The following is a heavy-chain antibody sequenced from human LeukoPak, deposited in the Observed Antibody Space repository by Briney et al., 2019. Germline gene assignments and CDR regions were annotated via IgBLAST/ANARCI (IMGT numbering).Heavy chain of an antibody. J-gene: IGHJ4*02. D-gene: IGHD2-15*01. CDR3: AISSGGNSPFDY. CDR1: GGSISSGNYY. CDR2: IYTSGST. Sequence: SETLSLTCTVSGGSISSGNYYWSWIRQPAGKGLEWIGHIYTSGSTNYNPSLKSQVTISVDTSKTQFSLKLSPVTAADTAVYYCAISSGGNSPFDYWGQGTLVTVSS. V-gene: IGHV4-61*09.